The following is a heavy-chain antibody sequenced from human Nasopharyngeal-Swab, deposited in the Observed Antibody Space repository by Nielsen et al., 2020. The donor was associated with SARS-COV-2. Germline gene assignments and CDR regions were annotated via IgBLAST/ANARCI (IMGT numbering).Heavy chain of an antibody. D-gene: IGHD3-16*01. CDR3: TRVDVHDAFDM. CDR1: GCTQSNYG. CDR2: INTDASRT. V-gene: IGHV3-74*01. Sequence: GGSLRLSCAASGCTQSNYGIHWVRQTPGKGWRWVSRINTDASRTSYADSVKGRFTISRDNAKNTVYLQMNSLRGEDTAVYYCTRVDVHDAFDMWGQGTMVTVSS. J-gene: IGHJ3*02.